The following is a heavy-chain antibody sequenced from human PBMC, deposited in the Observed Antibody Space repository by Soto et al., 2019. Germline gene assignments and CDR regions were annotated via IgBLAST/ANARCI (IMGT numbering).Heavy chain of an antibody. CDR3: AKSPTYYDFWSGYYYFDY. CDR2: IIPIFGTA. CDR1: GGTFSSYA. J-gene: IGHJ4*02. Sequence: QVQLVQSGAEVKKPGSSVKVSCKASGGTFSSYAISWVRQAPGQGLEWMGGIIPIFGTANYAQKYQGRVTITADESTSTAYMELSSLRSEDTAVYYCAKSPTYYDFWSGYYYFDYWGQGTLVTVSS. D-gene: IGHD3-3*01. V-gene: IGHV1-69*01.